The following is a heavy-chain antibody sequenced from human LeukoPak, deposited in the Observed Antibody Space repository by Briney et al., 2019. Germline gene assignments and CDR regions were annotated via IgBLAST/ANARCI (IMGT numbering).Heavy chain of an antibody. CDR3: ARVGTRITIFGVVISWYFDL. CDR1: GGSISSYY. CDR2: IYYSGST. V-gene: IGHV4-59*12. J-gene: IGHJ2*01. Sequence: PSETLSLTCTVSGGSISSYYWSWIRQPPGKGLEWIGYIYYSGSTNYNPSLKSRVTISVDTSKNQFSLKLSSVTAADTAVYYCARVGTRITIFGVVISWYFDLWGRGTLVTVSS. D-gene: IGHD3-3*01.